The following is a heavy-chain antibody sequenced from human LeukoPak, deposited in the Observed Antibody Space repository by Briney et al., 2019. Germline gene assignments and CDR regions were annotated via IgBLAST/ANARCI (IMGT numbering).Heavy chain of an antibody. J-gene: IGHJ4*02. V-gene: IGHV1-2*02. CDR2: INPNSGDT. D-gene: IGHD5/OR15-5a*01. CDR3: ARDLRGLYDYFDY. CDR1: GYIFTGYY. Sequence: GASVKVSCKASGYIFTGYYMHWVRQAPGQGLEWMGWINPNSGDTNYAQKFQGRVTFTRDTSISTAYLEVASDDTAVYYCARDLRGLYDYFDYWGQGTLVTVSS.